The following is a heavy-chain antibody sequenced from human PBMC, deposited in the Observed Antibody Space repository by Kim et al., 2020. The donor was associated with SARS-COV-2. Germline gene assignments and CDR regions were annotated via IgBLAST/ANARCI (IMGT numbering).Heavy chain of an antibody. CDR1: GFTFSSYA. Sequence: GGSLRLSCAASGFTFSSYAMHWVRQAPGKGLEWVAVISYDGSNKYYADSVKGRFTISRDNSKNTLYLQMNSLRAEDTAVYYCARASTYYYDSSGYVGDAFDIWGQGTMVTVSS. D-gene: IGHD3-22*01. V-gene: IGHV3-30*04. CDR2: ISYDGSNK. J-gene: IGHJ3*02. CDR3: ARASTYYYDSSGYVGDAFDI.